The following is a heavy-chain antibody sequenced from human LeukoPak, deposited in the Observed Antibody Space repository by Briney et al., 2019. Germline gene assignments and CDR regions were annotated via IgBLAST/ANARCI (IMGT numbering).Heavy chain of an antibody. CDR3: ARSWVAAAACFDY. Sequence: ASVKVSCKASGYTFTSYDINWVRQATGQGLEWMGWMNPNSGNTGYAQKFQGRVTMPRNTSISTAYMELSSLRSEDTAVYYCARSWVAAAACFDYWGQGTLVTVSS. V-gene: IGHV1-8*01. J-gene: IGHJ4*02. D-gene: IGHD6-13*01. CDR2: MNPNSGNT. CDR1: GYTFTSYD.